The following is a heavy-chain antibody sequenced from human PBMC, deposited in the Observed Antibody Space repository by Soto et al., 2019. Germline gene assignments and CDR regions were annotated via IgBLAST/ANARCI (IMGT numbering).Heavy chain of an antibody. V-gene: IGHV3-53*01. CDR3: ARERGDYDTSGWFDP. J-gene: IGHJ5*02. CDR2: IYSGGSI. Sequence: PGGSLRLSCAASGFTVSSNYMSWVRQAPGKGLEWVSVIYSGGSIYYADSVKGRFTISRDNSKNTLFLQLNSLRADDTAVYYCARERGDYDTSGWFDPWGQGTLVTVSS. D-gene: IGHD3-22*01. CDR1: GFTVSSNY.